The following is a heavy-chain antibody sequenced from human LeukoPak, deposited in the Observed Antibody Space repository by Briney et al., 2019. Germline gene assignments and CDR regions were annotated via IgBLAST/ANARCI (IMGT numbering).Heavy chain of an antibody. CDR1: GGSISGSTYY. Sequence: PSETLSLTCTVSGGSISGSTYYWGWIRQPPGKGLEWIGSIYYRGSIYYNPSLKSRVTISVDTSKNQFSLKLSSVTAADTAVYYCARQGCSSTTCYLFALYAFDIWGQGTMVTVSS. D-gene: IGHD2-2*01. CDR2: IYYRGSI. V-gene: IGHV4-39*01. CDR3: ARQGCSSTTCYLFALYAFDI. J-gene: IGHJ3*02.